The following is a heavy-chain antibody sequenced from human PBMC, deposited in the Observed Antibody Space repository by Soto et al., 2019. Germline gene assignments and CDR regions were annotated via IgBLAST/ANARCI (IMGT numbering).Heavy chain of an antibody. J-gene: IGHJ4*02. D-gene: IGHD3-3*01. Sequence: QVQLVQSGAEVKKPGSSVTVSCKASGGTFSSYAMSWVRQAPGHGLEWMGGIIPIFGTANYAQKFQGRVTITADESTSTADMELSSLRSEDKAVDYGAREPHRSGYYPFHYWGQGTLVPVSS. CDR2: IIPIFGTA. CDR3: AREPHRSGYYPFHY. V-gene: IGHV1-69*01. CDR1: GGTFSSYA.